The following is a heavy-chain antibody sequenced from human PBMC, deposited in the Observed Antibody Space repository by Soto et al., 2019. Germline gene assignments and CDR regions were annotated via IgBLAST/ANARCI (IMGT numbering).Heavy chain of an antibody. Sequence: SVKGSCKASGGTFSSYAISWGRQAPGQGLEWMGGIIPICGTAHYAQKFQGRVTITADESTSTAYMELSSLRSEDTAVYYCARDRVVVVPAATPYYYYGMEVWGKGTTVTVSS. CDR2: IIPICGTA. J-gene: IGHJ6*04. D-gene: IGHD2-2*01. V-gene: IGHV1-69*13. CDR3: ARDRVVVVPAATPYYYYGMEV. CDR1: GGTFSSYA.